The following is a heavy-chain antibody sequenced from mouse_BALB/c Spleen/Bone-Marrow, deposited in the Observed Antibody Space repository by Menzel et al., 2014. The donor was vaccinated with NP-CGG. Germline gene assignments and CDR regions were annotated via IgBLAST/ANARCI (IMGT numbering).Heavy chain of an antibody. J-gene: IGHJ2*01. CDR1: GFTFTDYY. D-gene: IGHD1-1*01. Sequence: EVHLVESGGGLVQPGGSLRLSCATSGFTFTDYYMSWVRQPPGKALEWLAFIRNKAYGYTTEYSASVKGRFTISRDNSQNILYLQMNTLRAEDSATYYCARDMGGLLFDSWGQGTTLSVSS. CDR2: IRNKAYGYTT. V-gene: IGHV7-3*02. CDR3: ARDMGGLLFDS.